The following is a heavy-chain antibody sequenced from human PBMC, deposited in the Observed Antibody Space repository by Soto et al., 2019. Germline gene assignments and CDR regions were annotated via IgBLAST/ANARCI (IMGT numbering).Heavy chain of an antibody. CDR2: IYYSGST. Sequence: SETLSLTCTVSGGSISSSSYYWGWIRQPPGKGLEWIGSIYYSGSTYYNPSLKSRVTISVDTSKNQFSLKLSSVTAADTAVYYCARQSTPLFLELYCFDPWGQGTLVTVSS. V-gene: IGHV4-39*01. CDR3: ARQSTPLFLELYCFDP. D-gene: IGHD3-3*01. J-gene: IGHJ5*02. CDR1: GGSISSSSYY.